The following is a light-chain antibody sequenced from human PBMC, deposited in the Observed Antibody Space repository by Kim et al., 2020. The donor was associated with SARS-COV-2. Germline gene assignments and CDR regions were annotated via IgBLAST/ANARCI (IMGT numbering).Light chain of an antibody. Sequence: EIVLTQSPGTLSLSPGERATLSCRASQSVSSSYLAWYQQKSGQVPRLLIYGAYGRATGIPDRFSGSGSGTDFTLTISRLEPEDFAVYYCQHYGRLPYTFGQGTNLEI. V-gene: IGKV3-20*01. CDR3: QHYGRLPYT. CDR2: GAY. CDR1: QSVSSSY. J-gene: IGKJ2*01.